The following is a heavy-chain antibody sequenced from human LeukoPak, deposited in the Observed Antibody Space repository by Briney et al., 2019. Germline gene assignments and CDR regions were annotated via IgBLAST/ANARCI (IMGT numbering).Heavy chain of an antibody. CDR3: ARQGYDILTGYIDAFDI. Sequence: SAKLSLNWSVSRRSLSLDYWTSLRQPPGKGLEWIGYISYSGSTNYNPSLESRVTISIDTSKNQFPLKLRSVTAADTAIYYCARQGYDILTGYIDAFDIWGQGTMVTVSS. CDR2: ISYSGST. J-gene: IGHJ3*02. D-gene: IGHD3-9*01. CDR1: RRSLSLDY. V-gene: IGHV4-59*08.